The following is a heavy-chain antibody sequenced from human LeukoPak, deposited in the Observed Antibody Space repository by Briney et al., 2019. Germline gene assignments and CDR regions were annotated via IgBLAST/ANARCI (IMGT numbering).Heavy chain of an antibody. J-gene: IGHJ3*02. Sequence: VASVKVSCKAPGYTFTSYDINWVRQATGQGLEWLGWMNPSSGNTGYAQKFQGRVTMTRDTSISTAYMELSSLRSEDTAVYYCVRDVGTSDAFDNWGQGTMVIVSS. CDR2: MNPSSGNT. CDR3: VRDVGTSDAFDN. CDR1: GYTFTSYD. D-gene: IGHD1-1*01. V-gene: IGHV1-8*01.